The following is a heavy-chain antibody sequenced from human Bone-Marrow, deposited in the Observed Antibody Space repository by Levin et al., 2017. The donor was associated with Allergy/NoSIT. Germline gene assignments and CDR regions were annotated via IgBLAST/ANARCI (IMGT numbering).Heavy chain of an antibody. CDR3: ARAYYYYYGMDV. Sequence: GESLKISCKASGYTFTSYYMHWVRQAPGQGLEWMGIINPSGGSTSYAQKFQGRVTMTRDTSTSTVYMELSSLRSEDTAVYYCARAYYYYYGMDVWGQGTTVTVSS. V-gene: IGHV1-46*01. J-gene: IGHJ6*02. CDR1: GYTFTSYY. CDR2: INPSGGST.